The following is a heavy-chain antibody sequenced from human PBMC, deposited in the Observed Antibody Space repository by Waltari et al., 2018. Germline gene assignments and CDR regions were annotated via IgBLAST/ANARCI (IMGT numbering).Heavy chain of an antibody. V-gene: IGHV1-2*02. D-gene: IGHD6-13*01. J-gene: IGHJ5*02. CDR1: GYTFTGYY. CDR3: ARVRPAAMLDNWFDP. CDR2: INPNSGGK. Sequence: QVQLVQSGAEVKKPGASVKVSYKASGYTFTGYYMHWVRQAPGQGLEWMGWINPNSGGKNYAQKFQGRVTMTRDTSISTAYMELSRLRSDDTAVYYCARVRPAAMLDNWFDPGAREPWSPSPQ.